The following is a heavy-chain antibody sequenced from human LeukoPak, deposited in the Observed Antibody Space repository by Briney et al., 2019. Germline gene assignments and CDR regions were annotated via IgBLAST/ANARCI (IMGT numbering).Heavy chain of an antibody. J-gene: IGHJ4*02. D-gene: IGHD1-26*01. CDR1: GYTFTNYG. CDR3: ARDNDIVGATLADY. CDR2: ISAYNGHT. V-gene: IGHV1-18*01. Sequence: ASVKVSCKASGYTFTNYGISWVRQAPGQGLEWMGWISAYNGHTNYAQKLQGRVTMTTDTSTSTAYMELRSLRSDDTAVYYCARDNDIVGATLADYWGQGTLVTVSS.